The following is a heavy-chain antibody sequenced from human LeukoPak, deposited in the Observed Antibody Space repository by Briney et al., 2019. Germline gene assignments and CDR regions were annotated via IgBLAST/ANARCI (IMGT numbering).Heavy chain of an antibody. CDR1: GFSLSTRGVG. J-gene: IGHJ4*02. CDR3: AHRRYRRYGHDFDY. Sequence: SGPTLVKPPQTLTLTCTFSGFSLSTRGVGVGWIRQPPGKAHEWLSLISWNDDTPYSPSLKRRLTITKETTKNQVVLTMTNMDPVDTATYYCAHRRYRRYGHDFDYWGQGTLVTVSS. CDR2: ISWNDDT. D-gene: IGHD5-18*01. V-gene: IGHV2-5*01.